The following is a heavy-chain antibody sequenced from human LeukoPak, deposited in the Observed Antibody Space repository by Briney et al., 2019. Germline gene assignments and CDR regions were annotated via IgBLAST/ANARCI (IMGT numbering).Heavy chain of an antibody. D-gene: IGHD5-12*01. CDR2: IYYSGST. J-gene: IGHJ5*01. Sequence: SETLSLTCTVSGGSISSSSYDWGWIRQPPGKGLEWIGTIYYSGSTYYNPSLKSRVTISVDTSKSQFSLNLSSVTAADTAVYYCARYTGYSGYEAFDSWGQGTLVTVSS. CDR1: GGSISSSSYD. V-gene: IGHV4-39*01. CDR3: ARYTGYSGYEAFDS.